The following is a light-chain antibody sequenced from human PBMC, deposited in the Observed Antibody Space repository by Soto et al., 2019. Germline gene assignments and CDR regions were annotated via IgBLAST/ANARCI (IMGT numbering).Light chain of an antibody. CDR1: QRVSSRY. V-gene: IGKV3-20*01. J-gene: IGKJ1*01. CDR2: GAS. Sequence: EIVWTQSPGTLSLYPGERATLSCRASQRVSSRYLAWYQQKPGQAPRLLIYGASSRATGIPDRFSGSGSGTDFTLTIRRLEPEDFAVYYCQQYGSSPPMTFGQGTKVAIK. CDR3: QQYGSSPPMT.